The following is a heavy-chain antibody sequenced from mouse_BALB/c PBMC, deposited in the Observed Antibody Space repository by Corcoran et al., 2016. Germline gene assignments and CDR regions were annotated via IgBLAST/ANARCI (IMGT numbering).Heavy chain of an antibody. CDR3: ASPSSMILDY. J-gene: IGHJ2*01. CDR1: GFNIKDTY. V-gene: IGHV14-3*02. CDR2: IDPANGNT. D-gene: IGHD2-3*01. Sequence: EVQLQQSGAELVKPGASVKLSCTASGFNIKDTYMHWVKQRPEQGLEWIGRIDPANGNTKYDPKFQGKATITADTSSNTAYLQLSSLTSEDTAVYYCASPSSMILDYWGQGTTLTVSS.